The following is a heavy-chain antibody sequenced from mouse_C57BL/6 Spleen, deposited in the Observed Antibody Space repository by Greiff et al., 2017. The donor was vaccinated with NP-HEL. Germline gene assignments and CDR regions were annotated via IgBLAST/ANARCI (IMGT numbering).Heavy chain of an antibody. Sequence: QVQLQQPGAELVKPGASVKMSCKASGYTFTSYWITWVKQRPGQGLEWIGDIYPGSGSTNYNEKFKSKATLTVDTSSSTAYMQLSSLTSEDSAVYYCARPIYYGSSSYAMDYWGQGTSVTVSS. J-gene: IGHJ4*01. V-gene: IGHV1-55*01. D-gene: IGHD1-1*01. CDR3: ARPIYYGSSSYAMDY. CDR1: GYTFTSYW. CDR2: IYPGSGST.